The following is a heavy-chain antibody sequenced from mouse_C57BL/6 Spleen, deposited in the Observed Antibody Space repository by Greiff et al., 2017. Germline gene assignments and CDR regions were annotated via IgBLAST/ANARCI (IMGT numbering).Heavy chain of an antibody. CDR1: GFTFSDYG. V-gene: IGHV5-17*01. CDR3: ARGDYGNYCVYYYAMDY. Sequence: DVQLVESGGGLVKPGGSLKLSCAASGFTFSDYGMHWVRQAPERGLEWVAYISSGSSTIYYADTVKGRFTISRDNAKNTLFLQMTSLRSEDTAMYYWARGDYGNYCVYYYAMDYWGQGTSVTVSS. J-gene: IGHJ4*01. CDR2: ISSGSSTI. D-gene: IGHD2-1*01.